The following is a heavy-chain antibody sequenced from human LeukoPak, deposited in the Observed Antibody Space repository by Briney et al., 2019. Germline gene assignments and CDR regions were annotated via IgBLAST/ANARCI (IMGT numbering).Heavy chain of an antibody. CDR2: IYSGGST. V-gene: IGHV3-53*05. Sequence: PGGSLRLSCAASGFTVSSNYMGWVRQAPGKGLEWVSVIYSGGSTYYADSVKGRFTIPRDNSKNTLYLQMNSLRAEDTAVYYCAREFYAHCSSTSCPFDYWGQGTLVTVSS. CDR1: GFTVSSNY. CDR3: AREFYAHCSSTSCPFDY. J-gene: IGHJ4*02. D-gene: IGHD2-2*01.